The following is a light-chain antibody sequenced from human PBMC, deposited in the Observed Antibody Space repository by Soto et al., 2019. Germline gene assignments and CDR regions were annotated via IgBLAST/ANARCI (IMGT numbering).Light chain of an antibody. V-gene: IGKV3-20*01. CDR1: QSVSSR. CDR3: QQYGRPPRAT. Sequence: EIVMTQSPGTLSLSPGERATLSFRASQSVSSRLAWYQQKPGQAPRLLISGASSRATGIPDRFSGSGSGTDFTLTISKVEPEDFAVYYCQQYGRPPRATFGQGTRLEI. CDR2: GAS. J-gene: IGKJ5*01.